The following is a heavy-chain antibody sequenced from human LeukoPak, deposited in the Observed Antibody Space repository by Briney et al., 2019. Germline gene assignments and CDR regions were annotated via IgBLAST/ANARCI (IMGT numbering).Heavy chain of an antibody. CDR2: ISSSSSYI. CDR1: GFTFSNAW. D-gene: IGHD6-6*01. V-gene: IGHV3-21*01. CDR3: ARGSSIAARQNYMDV. Sequence: PGGSLRLSCAASGFTFSNAWMSWVRQAPGKGLEWVSSISSSSSYIYYADSVKGRFTISRDNAKNSLYLQMNSLRAEDTAVYYCARGSSIAARQNYMDVWGKGTTVTVSS. J-gene: IGHJ6*03.